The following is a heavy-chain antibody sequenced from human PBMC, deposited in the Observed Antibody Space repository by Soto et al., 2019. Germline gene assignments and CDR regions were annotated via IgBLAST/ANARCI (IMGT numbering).Heavy chain of an antibody. J-gene: IGHJ5*02. CDR1: GGSISSSSYY. Sequence: TSETLSLTCTVSGGSISSSSYYWGWIRQPPGKGLEWIGSIYYSGSTYYNPSLKSRVTISVDTSKNQFSLKLSSVTAADTAVYYCARRQQLVSPNWFDPWGQGTLVTVSS. V-gene: IGHV4-39*01. CDR2: IYYSGST. D-gene: IGHD6-13*01. CDR3: ARRQQLVSPNWFDP.